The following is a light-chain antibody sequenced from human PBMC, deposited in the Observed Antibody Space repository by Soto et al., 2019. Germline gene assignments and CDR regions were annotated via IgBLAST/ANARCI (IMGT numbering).Light chain of an antibody. Sequence: QSVLTQPPSVSGAPRQRVTISCSGSSNAVNWYQQLPGNTPKLLMSYDDLLHSVVSDRFSGSKSCTSASLAISGLQSEDEADDYYSSSDDSRNGPVFGGGTKLTVL. J-gene: IGLJ3*02. CDR3: SSSDDSRNGPV. CDR1: SNA. V-gene: IGLV1-36*01. CDR2: YDD.